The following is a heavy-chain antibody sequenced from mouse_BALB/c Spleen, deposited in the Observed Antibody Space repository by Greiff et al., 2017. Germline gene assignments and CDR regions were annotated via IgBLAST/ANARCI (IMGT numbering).Heavy chain of an antibody. V-gene: IGHV1-7*01. CDR3: ASSAYYRYFAY. Sequence: VQLQQSGAELAKPGASVKMSCKASGYTFTSYWMHWVKQRPGQGLEWIGYINPSTGYTEYNQKFKDKATLTADKSSSTAYMQLSCLTSEDSAVYYCASSAYYRYFAYWGQGTLVTVSA. CDR2: INPSTGYT. CDR1: GYTFTSYW. D-gene: IGHD2-14*01. J-gene: IGHJ3*01.